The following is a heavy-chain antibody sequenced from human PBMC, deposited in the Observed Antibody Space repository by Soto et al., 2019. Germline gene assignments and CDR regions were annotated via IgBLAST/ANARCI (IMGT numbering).Heavy chain of an antibody. CDR3: ASTKYDNSAYYYWYLGL. CDR2: IIPIFGTA. V-gene: IGHV1-69*06. Sequence: QVELVQSGAEVKKPGYSVKVSCQASEDTFRNYAISWVRQAPGQGLEWMGGIIPIFGTANYAQKFQGRVTITADTSANTVYLELSSLRSEDTAVYYSASTKYDNSAYYYWYLGLWGRGTLVTVSS. CDR1: EDTFRNYA. D-gene: IGHD3-22*01. J-gene: IGHJ2*01.